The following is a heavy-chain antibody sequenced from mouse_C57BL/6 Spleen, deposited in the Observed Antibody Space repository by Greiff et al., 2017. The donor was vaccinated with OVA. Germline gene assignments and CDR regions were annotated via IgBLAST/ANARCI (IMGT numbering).Heavy chain of an antibody. CDR1: GYTFTDYY. CDR2: INPNNGGT. D-gene: IGHD6-1*01. CDR3: ATANQGYFDV. V-gene: IGHV1-26*01. J-gene: IGHJ1*03. Sequence: EVQLQPSGPELVKPGASVNLSCQASGYTFTDYYLYWVKPSPGNSLYWIGDINPNNGGTSYNQKFKGKATLTVDKSSSTAYMELRSLTSEDSAVYYCATANQGYFDVWGTGTTVTVSS.